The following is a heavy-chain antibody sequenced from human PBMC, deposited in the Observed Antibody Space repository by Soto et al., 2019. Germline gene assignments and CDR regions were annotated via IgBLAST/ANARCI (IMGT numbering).Heavy chain of an antibody. CDR1: GLRFNHYA. CDR3: AKDLTYGGNVGHWFDP. D-gene: IGHD2-15*01. V-gene: IGHV3-23*01. J-gene: IGHJ5*02. CDR2: ISGSGGST. Sequence: TGGTLRLYCAASGLRFNHYAMSGVRTAPGKGLEWVSAISGSGGSTYYADSVKGRFTISRDNSKNILYLQMNSLRAEHTALYYCAKDLTYGGNVGHWFDPWGQGPLVTAPQ.